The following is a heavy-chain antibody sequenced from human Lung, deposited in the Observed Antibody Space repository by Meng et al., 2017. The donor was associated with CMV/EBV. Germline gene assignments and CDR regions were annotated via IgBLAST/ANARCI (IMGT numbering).Heavy chain of an antibody. J-gene: IGHJ4*02. D-gene: IGHD6-19*01. Sequence: QAALQESGPGLVKPSGTLSLTCAVSGGSISSSNWWSWVRQPPGKGLEWIGEIYHSGSTNYNPSLKSRVTISVDKSKNQFSLKLSSVTAADTAVYYCASFPPPGKQWLVTNYWGQGTLVTVSS. CDR2: IYHSGST. CDR1: GGSISSSNW. V-gene: IGHV4-4*02. CDR3: ASFPPPGKQWLVTNY.